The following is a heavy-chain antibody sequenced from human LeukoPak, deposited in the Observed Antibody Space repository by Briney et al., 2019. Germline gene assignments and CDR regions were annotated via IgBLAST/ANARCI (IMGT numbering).Heavy chain of an antibody. D-gene: IGHD1-26*01. CDR2: IKQDGSEK. J-gene: IGHJ4*02. CDR3: AREDGSFDY. V-gene: IGHV3-7*01. Sequence: PGGSLRLSCAASGFTLSYYWMGWVRQAPGKGLEWVADIKQDGSEKYYVDSVKGRSTISRDNAKNSLYLQMNSLRAEDTAVYYCAREDGSFDYWGQGTLVTVSS. CDR1: GFTLSYYW.